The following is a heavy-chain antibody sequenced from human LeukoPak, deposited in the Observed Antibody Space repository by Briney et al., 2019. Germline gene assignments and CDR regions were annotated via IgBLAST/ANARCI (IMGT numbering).Heavy chain of an antibody. V-gene: IGHV3-30*04. CDR2: MSYDGSNK. J-gene: IGHJ4*02. Sequence: GGSLRLSCAASGFTFSSYAMHWVRQAPGKGLEWVAVMSYDGSNKYYADSVKGRFTISRDNSKNTLYLQMNSLRAEDTAVYYCARVSAGYSYGYGASFDYWGQGTLVTVSS. CDR1: GFTFSSYA. D-gene: IGHD5-18*01. CDR3: ARVSAGYSYGYGASFDY.